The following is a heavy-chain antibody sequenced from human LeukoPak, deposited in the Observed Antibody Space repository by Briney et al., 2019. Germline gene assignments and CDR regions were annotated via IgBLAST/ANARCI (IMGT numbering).Heavy chain of an antibody. J-gene: IGHJ3*02. D-gene: IGHD1-26*01. V-gene: IGHV1-18*01. CDR1: GYTFTSYG. Sequence: ASVKVSCKASGYTFTSYGISWVRQAPGQGLEWMGWISAYNGNTNYAQKLQGRVTMTTDTSTSTAYMELRSLRSDDTAVYYCARDAVGATIWDAFDIWGQGTMVTVSS. CDR3: ARDAVGATIWDAFDI. CDR2: ISAYNGNT.